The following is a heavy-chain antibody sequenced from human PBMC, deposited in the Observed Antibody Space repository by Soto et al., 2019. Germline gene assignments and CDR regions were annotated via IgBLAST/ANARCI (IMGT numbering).Heavy chain of an antibody. D-gene: IGHD6-19*01. CDR1: GGTFSSYA. Sequence: VASVKVSCKASGGTFSSYAISWVRQAPGQGLEWMGGIIPIFGTANYAQKFQGRVTITADESTSTAYMELSSLRSEDTAVYYCARNRNMGSGWYRYWGQGTLVTVSS. CDR3: ARNRNMGSGWYRY. J-gene: IGHJ4*02. CDR2: IIPIFGTA. V-gene: IGHV1-69*13.